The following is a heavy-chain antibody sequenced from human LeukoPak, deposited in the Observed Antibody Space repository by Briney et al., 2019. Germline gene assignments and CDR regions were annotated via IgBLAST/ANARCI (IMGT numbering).Heavy chain of an antibody. CDR2: INHSGST. CDR3: ARGLLGRAFDI. J-gene: IGHJ3*02. D-gene: IGHD3-3*02. V-gene: IGHV4-34*01. Sequence: SETLSPTCAVYGGSSSGYYWSWIRQPPGKGLEWIGEINHSGSTNYNPSLKSRVTISVDTSKNQFSLKLSSVTAADTAVYYCARGLLGRAFDIWGQGTMVTVSS. CDR1: GGSSSGYY.